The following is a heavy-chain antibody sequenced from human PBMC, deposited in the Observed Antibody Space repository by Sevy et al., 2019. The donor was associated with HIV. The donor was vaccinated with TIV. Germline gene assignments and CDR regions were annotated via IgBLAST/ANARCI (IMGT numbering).Heavy chain of an antibody. D-gene: IGHD3-16*01. CDR2: IIPIFGTA. J-gene: IGHJ4*02. CDR3: ARDLSGRIMITFGGVN. V-gene: IGHV1-69*13. CDR1: GGTFSSYA. Sequence: ASVKVSCKASGGTFSSYAISWVRQAPGQGLEWMGGIIPIFGTANYAQKFQGRVTITADESTSTAYMELSSLGSEDTAVYYCARDLSGRIMITFGGVNWGQGTLVTVSS.